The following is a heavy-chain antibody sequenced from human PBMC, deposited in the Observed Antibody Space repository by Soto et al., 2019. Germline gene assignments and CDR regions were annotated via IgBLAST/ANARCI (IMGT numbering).Heavy chain of an antibody. CDR1: GFTFSSYW. Sequence: GESLKISCAASGFTFSSYWMSWVRQAPGKGLEWVANIKQDGSEKYYVDSVKGRFTISRDNAKNSLYLQMNSLRAEDTAVYYCARAPYGSGSYYNYWGQGTLVTVSS. CDR2: IKQDGSEK. CDR3: ARAPYGSGSYYNY. D-gene: IGHD3-10*01. V-gene: IGHV3-7*04. J-gene: IGHJ4*02.